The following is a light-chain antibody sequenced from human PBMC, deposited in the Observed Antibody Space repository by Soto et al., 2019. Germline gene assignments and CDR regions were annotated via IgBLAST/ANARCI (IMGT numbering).Light chain of an antibody. CDR3: QQHSQWPIP. CDR1: HSINSN. Sequence: EIVMTQSPGTLSLSPGETATLSCRASHSINSNYLAWYQQKPGQAPRLLIYGISTRAADIPARFSGSGSGTDFTLTISRLQSEDCAFYYWQQHSQWPIPFGQGTRVEMK. CDR2: GIS. J-gene: IGKJ5*01. V-gene: IGKV3-15*01.